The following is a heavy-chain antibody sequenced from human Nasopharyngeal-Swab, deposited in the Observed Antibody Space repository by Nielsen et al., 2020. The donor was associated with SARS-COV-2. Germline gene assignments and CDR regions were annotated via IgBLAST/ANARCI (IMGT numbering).Heavy chain of an antibody. V-gene: IGHV3-7*01. D-gene: IGHD2-15*01. CDR3: AREAATRPTNWFDP. Sequence: VRQAPGKGLEWVANIKQDGSEKYYVDSAKGRFTISRDNAKNSLYLQMNSLRAEDTAVYYCAREAATRPTNWFDPWGQGTLVTVSS. J-gene: IGHJ5*02. CDR2: IKQDGSEK.